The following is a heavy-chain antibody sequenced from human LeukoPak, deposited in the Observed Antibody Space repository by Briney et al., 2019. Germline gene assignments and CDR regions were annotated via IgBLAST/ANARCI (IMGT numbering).Heavy chain of an antibody. CDR3: AKDGGSYFPVTL. D-gene: IGHD1-26*01. V-gene: IGHV3-23*01. Sequence: GGSLRLSCAASGFTFSSYAMSWVRQAPGKGLEWVSAISGSGDSTYYGDSVKGRFTISRDNSKNTLYLQMNSLRAEDTAVYYCAKDGGSYFPVTLWGQGTLVTVSS. CDR2: ISGSGDST. CDR1: GFTFSSYA. J-gene: IGHJ4*02.